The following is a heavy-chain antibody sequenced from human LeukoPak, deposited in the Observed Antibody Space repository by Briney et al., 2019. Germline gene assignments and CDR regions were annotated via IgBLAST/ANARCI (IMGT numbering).Heavy chain of an antibody. CDR1: GASISNYY. D-gene: IGHD3-10*01. CDR3: ASRYGSGSYGFDF. Sequence: PSETLSLTCTVSGASISNYYRTWIRQPPGKGLEWIGYYYYGGSTEYNPSLKSRVTISVDTFKNQFSLKLSSVTAADTAVYYCASRYGSGSYGFDFWGQGTLVTVSS. V-gene: IGHV4-59*01. J-gene: IGHJ4*02. CDR2: YYYGGST.